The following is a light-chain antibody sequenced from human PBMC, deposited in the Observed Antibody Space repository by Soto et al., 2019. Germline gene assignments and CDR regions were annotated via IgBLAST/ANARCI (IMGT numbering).Light chain of an antibody. CDR3: QQYGSSRT. V-gene: IGKV3-20*01. Sequence: EIVLTQSPGTLSLSPGERATLSCRASQGVGSSYLAWYQHNPGHYPRLLMYGASSRANGITDRFSGSGTGTDFALTIIRLEPEDFAVYDCQQYGSSRTFGQGTKLDIK. J-gene: IGKJ1*01. CDR2: GAS. CDR1: QGVGSSY.